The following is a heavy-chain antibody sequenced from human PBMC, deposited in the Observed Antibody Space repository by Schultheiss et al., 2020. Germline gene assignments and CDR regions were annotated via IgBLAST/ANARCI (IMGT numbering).Heavy chain of an antibody. V-gene: IGHV3-30*18. CDR3: AKDLGQWLADWYFDL. CDR2: ISYDGSNK. Sequence: GGSLRLSCAASGFTFSSYGMHWVRQAPGKGLEWVAVISYDGSNKYYADSVKGRFTISRDNSKNTLYLQMNSLRAEDTAVYYCAKDLGQWLADWYFDLWGRGTLVTVSS. D-gene: IGHD6-19*01. CDR1: GFTFSSYG. J-gene: IGHJ2*01.